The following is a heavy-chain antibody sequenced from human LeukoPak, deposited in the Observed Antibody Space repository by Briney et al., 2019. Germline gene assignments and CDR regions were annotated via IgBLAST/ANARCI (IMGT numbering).Heavy chain of an antibody. CDR3: ARDRATVTTRPTDNWFDP. V-gene: IGHV4-61*02. CDR2: ISSSGST. D-gene: IGHD4-17*01. Sequence: SETLSLTCTVSGDSISSGDYYWSWIRQPAGKGLEWIGRISSSGSTNYNPSLKSRVTISVDTSKNQFSLKLSSVTAADTAVYYCARDRATVTTRPTDNWFDPWGQGTLVTVSS. CDR1: GDSISSGDYY. J-gene: IGHJ5*02.